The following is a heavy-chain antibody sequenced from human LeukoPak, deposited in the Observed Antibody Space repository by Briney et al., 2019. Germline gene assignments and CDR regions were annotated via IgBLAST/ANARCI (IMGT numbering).Heavy chain of an antibody. V-gene: IGHV1-2*02. CDR3: ARFPPTENDYGDYAWGPGFDY. CDR2: INPNSGGT. Sequence: ASVKVSCKASGYTFIGYYIHWVRQAPGQGLEWMGWINPNSGGTNYAQKFQGRVTMTRDTSISTAYMELSRLRSDDTAVYYCARFPPTENDYGDYAWGPGFDYWGQGTLVTVSS. CDR1: GYTFIGYY. D-gene: IGHD4-17*01. J-gene: IGHJ4*02.